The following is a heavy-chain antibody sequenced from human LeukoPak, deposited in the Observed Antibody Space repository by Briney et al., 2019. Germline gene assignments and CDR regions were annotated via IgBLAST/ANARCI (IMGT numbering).Heavy chain of an antibody. CDR2: ISGSGDST. D-gene: IGHD3-10*01. J-gene: IGHJ4*02. Sequence: PGGSLRLSCAASGFTFSSYAMNWVRQAPGKGLEWVSVISGSGDSTHYADSVKGRFTISRDNSKNTLFLQMSSLRPEDTAVYYCARFAQNYFGSGTDVYDYWGQGTLATVSS. CDR1: GFTFSSYA. CDR3: ARFAQNYFGSGTDVYDY. V-gene: IGHV3-23*01.